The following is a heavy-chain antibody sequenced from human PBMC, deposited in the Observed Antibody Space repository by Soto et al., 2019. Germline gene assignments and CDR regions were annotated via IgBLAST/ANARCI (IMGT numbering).Heavy chain of an antibody. J-gene: IGHJ5*02. CDR3: ARVRQYCNSTTCPNWFDP. Sequence: QVHLVQSGAEMKKPGSSVSVSCTASGDTFRNYAISWVRQAPGQGLEWMGGIIPILGRADYAQKFQGRVTITADESTTTAYMELSSMTSEDTAVYYCARVRQYCNSTTCPNWFDPWGQGTLVTVSS. D-gene: IGHD2-2*01. CDR2: IIPILGRA. V-gene: IGHV1-69*01. CDR1: GDTFRNYA.